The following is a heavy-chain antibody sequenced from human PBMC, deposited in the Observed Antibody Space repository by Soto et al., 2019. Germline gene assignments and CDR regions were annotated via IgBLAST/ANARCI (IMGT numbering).Heavy chain of an antibody. V-gene: IGHV3-74*01. D-gene: IGHD5-12*01. CDR3: VRGNSGYGNFDY. J-gene: IGHJ4*02. CDR2: IFRDVNSA. Sequence: GGSLRLSCAAPGFALSSYWMHWVRQAPGKGLVWVSRIFRDVNSANYADSVKGRFTISRDNAKNTLYLQMNSLRAEDTAVYFCVRGNSGYGNFDYWGQGTVVTVSS. CDR1: GFALSSYW.